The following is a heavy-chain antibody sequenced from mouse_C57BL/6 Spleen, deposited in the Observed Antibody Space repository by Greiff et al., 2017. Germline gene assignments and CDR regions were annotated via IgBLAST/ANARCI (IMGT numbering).Heavy chain of an antibody. D-gene: IGHD1-1*01. CDR1: GFTFSSYA. CDR2: ISDGGSYT. V-gene: IGHV5-4*03. Sequence: EVKLVESGGGLVKPGGSLKLSCAASGFTFSSYAMSWVRQTPEQRLEWVATISDGGSYTYYPDNVKGRFTISRDNAKNNLYLQMSHLKSEDTAMYYCARAYYGSSYWYFDVWGTGTTVTVSS. CDR3: ARAYYGSSYWYFDV. J-gene: IGHJ1*03.